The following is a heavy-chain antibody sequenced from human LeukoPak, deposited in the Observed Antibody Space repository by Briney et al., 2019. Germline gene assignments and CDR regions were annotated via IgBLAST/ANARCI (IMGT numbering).Heavy chain of an antibody. Sequence: SETLSLTCAVYGGSFSGYYWSWIRQPPGKGLEWIGEINHSGSTNYNPSLKSRVTISVDTSKNQFSLKLSSVTAADTAVYYCARVRAPLAVAHLYYFDYWGQGTLVTVSS. CDR1: GGSFSGYY. V-gene: IGHV4-34*01. CDR2: INHSGST. J-gene: IGHJ4*02. D-gene: IGHD6-19*01. CDR3: ARVRAPLAVAHLYYFDY.